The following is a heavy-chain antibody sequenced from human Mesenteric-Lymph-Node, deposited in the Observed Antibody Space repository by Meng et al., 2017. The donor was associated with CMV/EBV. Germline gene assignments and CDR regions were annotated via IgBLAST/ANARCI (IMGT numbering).Heavy chain of an antibody. CDR3: AKDKSGYDSSTIDY. CDR2: ISWDGGFM. V-gene: IGHV3-9*01. Sequence: SLKISCAASGFTFGDYAMHWVRRVPGKGLEWVSGISWDGGFMGYADSVKGRFTISRDNAKNSLYLQMNSLRAEDTAVYYCAKDKSGYDSSTIDYWGQGTLV. CDR1: GFTFGDYA. D-gene: IGHD5-12*01. J-gene: IGHJ4*02.